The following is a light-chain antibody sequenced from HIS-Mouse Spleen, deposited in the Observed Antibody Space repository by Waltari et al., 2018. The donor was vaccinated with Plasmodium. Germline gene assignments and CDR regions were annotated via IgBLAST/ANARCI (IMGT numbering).Light chain of an antibody. J-gene: IGLJ3*02. V-gene: IGLV2-23*01. CDR3: CSYAGSSTNWV. Sequence: QSALTQPASVSGSPGQSITISCTGTSRDVGSYNLVSCYQQHPAKAPKLMIYEGSKRPSGVSNRFSGSKSGNTASLTISGLQAEDEADYYCCSYAGSSTNWVFGGGTKLTVL. CDR1: SRDVGSYNL. CDR2: EGS.